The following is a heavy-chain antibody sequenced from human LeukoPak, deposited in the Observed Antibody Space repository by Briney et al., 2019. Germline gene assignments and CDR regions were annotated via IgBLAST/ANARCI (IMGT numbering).Heavy chain of an antibody. CDR1: GFTLSSSR. V-gene: IGHV3-74*01. Sequence: GGSLRLSCAASGFTLSSSRMHWVRQAPGKGLVWVSRINSDGSSTSYADSVKGRFTISRDNAKNTLYLQMNSLRAEDTAVYYCASSGTAEAFDIWGQGTMVTVSS. J-gene: IGHJ3*02. D-gene: IGHD1-14*01. CDR3: ASSGTAEAFDI. CDR2: INSDGSST.